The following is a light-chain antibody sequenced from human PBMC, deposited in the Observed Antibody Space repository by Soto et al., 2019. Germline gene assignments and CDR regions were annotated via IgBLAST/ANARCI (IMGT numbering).Light chain of an antibody. V-gene: IGKV3-15*01. CDR3: QQYNNRPPDT. CDR1: QSVNSN. CDR2: GAS. Sequence: EIVMTQSPATLSVSPGERATLSCRASQSVNSNLAWYQQKPGQAPSLLIYGASTRVAGIPARFSGSVSGTEFSLTISSLQSEDFAVYYCQQYNNRPPDTFGQGTKLEIK. J-gene: IGKJ2*01.